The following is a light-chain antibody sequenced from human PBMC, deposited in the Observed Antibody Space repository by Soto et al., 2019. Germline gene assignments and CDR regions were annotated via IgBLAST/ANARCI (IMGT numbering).Light chain of an antibody. CDR3: QQDDNSLIR. CDR2: DAS. J-gene: IGKJ5*01. CDR1: QSISSW. V-gene: IGKV1-33*01. Sequence: TKSPSTSSASDGYRVTITCRASQSISSWLAWYQQKPGKAPKLLIYDASNLETGVPSRFSGSGSGTDFTFTIRSLQPEDIATYYCQQDDNSLIRFGEGARLEIK.